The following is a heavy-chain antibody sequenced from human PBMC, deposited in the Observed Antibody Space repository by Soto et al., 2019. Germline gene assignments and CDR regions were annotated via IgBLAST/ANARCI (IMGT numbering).Heavy chain of an antibody. J-gene: IGHJ4*02. CDR3: ARIHGDYYFDY. D-gene: IGHD4-17*01. Sequence: QVQLQESGPGLVKPSGTLSLTCAVSGGSISSSNWWSWVRQPPGKGLEWIGEIYHSGSTNYNPSLKRRVTISVDQSKIQLSLKLSSVTAADTAVYYCARIHGDYYFDYWGQGTLVSVSS. V-gene: IGHV4-4*02. CDR1: GGSISSSNW. CDR2: IYHSGST.